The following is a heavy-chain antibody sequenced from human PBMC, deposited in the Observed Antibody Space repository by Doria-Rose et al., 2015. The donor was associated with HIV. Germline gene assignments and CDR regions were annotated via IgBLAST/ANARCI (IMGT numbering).Heavy chain of an antibody. Sequence: SGPVLVKPTETLTLTCTVSGVSLSSPGMGVSWIRQPPGKALEWLANLFTYDERTYKPSLRSRLTISRGTSKSQVVLTMTDMDPVDTATYYCARIKSSRWYHKYYFDFWGQGTLVIVSA. V-gene: IGHV2-26*01. CDR2: LFTYDER. D-gene: IGHD6-13*01. J-gene: IGHJ4*02. CDR1: GVSLSSPGMG. CDR3: ARIKSSRWYHKYYFDF.